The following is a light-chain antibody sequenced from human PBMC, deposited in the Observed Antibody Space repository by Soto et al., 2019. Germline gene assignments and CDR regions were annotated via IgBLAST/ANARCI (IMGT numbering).Light chain of an antibody. CDR2: DAS. V-gene: IGKV1-5*01. CDR1: QSISSW. CDR3: QQSYSSPPA. J-gene: IGKJ1*01. Sequence: DIQMTQSPSTLSGSVGDRVTITCRASQSISSWLAWYQQKPGKAPKLLIYDASSLQSGVPSRFSGSRSGPDFTLTISSLQPEDFATYYCQQSYSSPPAFGQGTKVDI.